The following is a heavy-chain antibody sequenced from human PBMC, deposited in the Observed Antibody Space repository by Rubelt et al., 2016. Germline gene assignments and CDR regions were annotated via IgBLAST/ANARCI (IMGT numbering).Heavy chain of an antibody. Sequence: VRQAPGKGLEWVSYISTSSTTIYYADSVRGRFTISRDNAKNSLYLQLSSLRIEDTAVYYCATDPVEATTVRHFDYWGQGTLVTVSS. J-gene: IGHJ4*02. CDR3: ATDPVEATTVRHFDY. CDR2: ISTSSTTI. D-gene: IGHD1-26*01. V-gene: IGHV3-48*01.